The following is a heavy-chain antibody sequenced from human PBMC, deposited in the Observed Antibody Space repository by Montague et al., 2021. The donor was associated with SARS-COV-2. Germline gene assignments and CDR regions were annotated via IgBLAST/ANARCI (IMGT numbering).Heavy chain of an antibody. D-gene: IGHD3-22*01. Sequence: SETLSLTCTVSGGSISNNYWSWIRQPPARGLEWIGYSYYSETADYSHSLKSRVTITLYTSKTQFSLKVTSVTAAVTAVYYCARGGGYYNYGLDVWGPGTTVTVSS. J-gene: IGHJ6*02. V-gene: IGHV4-59*01. CDR3: ARGGGYYNYGLDV. CDR1: GGSISNNY. CDR2: SYYSETA.